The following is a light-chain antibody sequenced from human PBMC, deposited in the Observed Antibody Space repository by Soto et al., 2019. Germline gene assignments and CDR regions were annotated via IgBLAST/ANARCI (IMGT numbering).Light chain of an antibody. CDR3: LVSNRGEEI. CDR2: DTS. V-gene: IGLV7-46*01. J-gene: IGLJ2*01. Sequence: QAVVTQAPSLTVSPGGTVTLTCGSSTGPVTSSNYPYWFQQKPGQAPRTLIYDTSNQHSWTPARFSGSLLGGKAALPLSGAQPEEEADYYCLVSNRGEEIFGGGTKLTVL. CDR1: TGPVTSSNY.